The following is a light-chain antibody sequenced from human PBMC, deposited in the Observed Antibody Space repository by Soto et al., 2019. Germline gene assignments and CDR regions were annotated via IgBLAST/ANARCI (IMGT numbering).Light chain of an antibody. CDR3: SSFTTSRFYV. Sequence: QSVLTQPASVSGSPVQSIAISCTGSSSDVGFYNYVSWYQQHPGKVPKLIIYEVTNRPSGVSNRFSGSKSGLTASLTISGLQAEDEADYYCSSFTTSRFYVFGPGTKVTVL. J-gene: IGLJ1*01. V-gene: IGLV2-14*01. CDR1: SSDVGFYNY. CDR2: EVT.